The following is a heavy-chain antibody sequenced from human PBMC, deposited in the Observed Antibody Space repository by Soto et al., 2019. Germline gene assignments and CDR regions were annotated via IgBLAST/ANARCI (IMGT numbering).Heavy chain of an antibody. J-gene: IGHJ5*02. D-gene: IGHD2-2*01. CDR3: ARDPPSPGVSLDWFDP. CDR2: ISSSSSTI. CDR1: GFTFSSYS. Sequence: GGSLRLSCAASGFTFSSYSMNWVRQAPGKGLEWVSYISSSSSTIYYAGSVKGRFTISRDNAKNSLYLQMNSLRAEDTAVYYCARDPPSPGVSLDWFDPWGQGTLVTVSS. V-gene: IGHV3-48*01.